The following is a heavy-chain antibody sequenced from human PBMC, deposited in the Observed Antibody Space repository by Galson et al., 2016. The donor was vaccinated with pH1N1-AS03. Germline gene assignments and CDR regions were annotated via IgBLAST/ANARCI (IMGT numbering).Heavy chain of an antibody. CDR1: GFTFSSFI. D-gene: IGHD3-10*01. J-gene: IGHJ4*02. V-gene: IGHV3-30*01. CDR3: ASFPAFHTYFYGSGSDY. Sequence: SLRLSCAASGFTFSSFIMHWVRQAPGKGLEWVAAITYDGNYDSYAASVKGRFAVSRDNSKNTIHLQMNSLREEDTAVYYCASFPAFHTYFYGSGSDYWGQGTLVSVSS. CDR2: ITYDGNYD.